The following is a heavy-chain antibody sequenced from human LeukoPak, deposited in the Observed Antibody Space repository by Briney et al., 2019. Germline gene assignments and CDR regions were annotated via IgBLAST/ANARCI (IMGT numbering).Heavy chain of an antibody. CDR2: ISGSGGST. CDR3: AKDIVVVPAAMTSFDY. J-gene: IGHJ4*02. D-gene: IGHD2-2*01. V-gene: IGHV3-23*01. Sequence: GGSLRLSCAASGFTFSSYAMSWVRQAPGKGLEWVSAISGSGGSTYYADSVKGRFTISRDNSKNTLYLQTNSLRAEDTAVYYCAKDIVVVPAAMTSFDYWGQGTLVTVSS. CDR1: GFTFSSYA.